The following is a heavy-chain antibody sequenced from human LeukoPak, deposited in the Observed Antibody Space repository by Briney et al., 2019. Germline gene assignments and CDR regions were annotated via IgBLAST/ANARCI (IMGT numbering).Heavy chain of an antibody. V-gene: IGHV4-59*08. CDR2: IYYSGST. D-gene: IGHD6-19*01. CDR3: ASGGGWLIDY. J-gene: IGHJ4*02. CDR1: GGSISSYY. Sequence: SETLSLTCTVSGGSISSYYWSWIRQPPGKGLEWIGYIYYSGSTNYNPSLKSRITMSRDTSKNQFSLKLTSVTAADTAMYCCASGGGWLIDYWGQGTLVSVSS.